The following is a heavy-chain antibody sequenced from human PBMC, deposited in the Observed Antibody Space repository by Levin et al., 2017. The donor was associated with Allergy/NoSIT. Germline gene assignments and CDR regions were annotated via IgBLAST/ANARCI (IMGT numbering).Heavy chain of an antibody. Sequence: GGSLRLSCAASGFTFSKNVMSWLRQAPGKGLEWVSAISGSGGKTYYADSVKGRFTISRDNSKDTLSLLMNSLRAEDTAVYYGAKESYGSGSHYNPFDYWGQGTLVTVSS. J-gene: IGHJ4*02. CDR3: AKESYGSGSHYNPFDY. D-gene: IGHD3-10*01. CDR1: GFTFSKNV. V-gene: IGHV3-23*01. CDR2: ISGSGGKT.